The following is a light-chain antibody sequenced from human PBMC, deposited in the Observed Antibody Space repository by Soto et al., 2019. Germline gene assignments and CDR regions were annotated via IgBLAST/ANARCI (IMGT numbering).Light chain of an antibody. V-gene: IGKV3-20*01. CDR1: QTVRNNY. Sequence: VLTQSAGTLSLSPGERATLSCKASQTVRNNYLAWYQQKPGQAPRLLIYDASSRATGIPDRFSGGGSGTDFTLTISRLEPEDFAVYYCQQYGNSPLTFGQGTKVDIK. CDR3: QQYGNSPLT. J-gene: IGKJ1*01. CDR2: DAS.